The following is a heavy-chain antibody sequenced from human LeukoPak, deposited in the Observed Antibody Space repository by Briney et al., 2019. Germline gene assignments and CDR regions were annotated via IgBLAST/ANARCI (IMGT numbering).Heavy chain of an antibody. CDR2: INHSGST. CDR1: GGSFSGYY. Sequence: ASETLSLTCAVYGGSFSGYYWSWIRQPPGKGLEWIGEINHSGSTNYNPSLNSRVTISVDTSKNQFSLKLSSVTAADTAVYYCARGRYSSGTYDYWGQGTLVTVSS. V-gene: IGHV4-34*01. CDR3: ARGRYSSGTYDY. D-gene: IGHD6-19*01. J-gene: IGHJ4*02.